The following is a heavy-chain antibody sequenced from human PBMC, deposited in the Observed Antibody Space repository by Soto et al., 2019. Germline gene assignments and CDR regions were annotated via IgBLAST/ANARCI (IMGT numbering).Heavy chain of an antibody. CDR1: GGSFSGYY. Sequence: LSLTCAVYGGSFSGYYWGWIRQPPGKGLEWIGEINHSGSTNYNPSLKSRGTISVDTSKNQFSLKLSSGTAADTAVYYCARGEEREEVSLSFGDPTGMDVWGQGTTVTVSS. CDR2: INHSGST. D-gene: IGHD3-10*01. CDR3: ARGEEREEVSLSFGDPTGMDV. J-gene: IGHJ6*02. V-gene: IGHV4-34*01.